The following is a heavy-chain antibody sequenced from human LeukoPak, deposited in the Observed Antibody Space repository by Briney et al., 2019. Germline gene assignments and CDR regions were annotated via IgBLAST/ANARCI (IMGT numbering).Heavy chain of an antibody. CDR1: GGSFSAYY. Sequence: PSETLSLTCAVFGGSFSAYYWSWIRQPPGKGLEWIGEINHSGRTNYNPSLKSRVTISVDTSNNQFSLNLRSVTAADTAVYYCARGGTVRWFDPWDQGTLVTVSS. CDR2: INHSGRT. D-gene: IGHD1/OR15-1a*01. CDR3: ARGGTVRWFDP. V-gene: IGHV4-34*01. J-gene: IGHJ5*02.